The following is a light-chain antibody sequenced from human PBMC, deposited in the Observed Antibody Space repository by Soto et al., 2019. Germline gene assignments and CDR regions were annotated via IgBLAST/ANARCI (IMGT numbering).Light chain of an antibody. J-gene: IGKJ2*01. Sequence: DIQMTQSPSTLSASVGDRVTITCRASQSIRSWLAWYQQKPGKAPKPLIYMASSLETGVPSRFSGSGSGTEFTLTISSLQPDDFATYYCQQYNSYSYTFGQGTKLEIK. CDR2: MAS. V-gene: IGKV1-5*03. CDR1: QSIRSW. CDR3: QQYNSYSYT.